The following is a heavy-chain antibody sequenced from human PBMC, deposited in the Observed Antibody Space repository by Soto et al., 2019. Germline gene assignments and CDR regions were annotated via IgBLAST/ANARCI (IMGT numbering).Heavy chain of an antibody. D-gene: IGHD2-2*01. CDR1: GCTFTSFG. CDR3: ARARHITTYRAAARVFGY. V-gene: IGHV1-18*04. CDR2: ISAYNGNT. Sequence: SVKVSCNASGCTFTSFGICWVRQAPGQGLEWMGWISAYNGNTNYAQKLQGRVTMTTDTSTSTAYMELRSLRSDDTAVYYCARARHITTYRAAARVFGYWGQGTPVTIAS. J-gene: IGHJ4*02.